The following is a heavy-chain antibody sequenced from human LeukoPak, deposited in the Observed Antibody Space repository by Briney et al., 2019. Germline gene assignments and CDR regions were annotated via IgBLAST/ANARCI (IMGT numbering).Heavy chain of an antibody. J-gene: IGHJ3*02. V-gene: IGHV1-2*02. CDR2: INPNSGGT. Sequence: ASVKVSCKASGYIFIAYYMHWVRQAPGQGLEWMGWINPNSGGTKYAQKFQGRVTMTRDKSISTAYMELNRLRSDDTAVYYCARPQREIRYLDWSDAFDIWGQGTMVTVSS. CDR1: GYIFIAYY. D-gene: IGHD3-9*01. CDR3: ARPQREIRYLDWSDAFDI.